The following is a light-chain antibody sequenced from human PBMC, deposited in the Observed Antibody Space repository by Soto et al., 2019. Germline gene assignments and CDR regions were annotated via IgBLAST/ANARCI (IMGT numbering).Light chain of an antibody. J-gene: IGLJ1*01. CDR2: DVS. V-gene: IGLV2-14*03. CDR1: SNDVGHFNY. Sequence: QSVLAQPASVSGSPGQSITISCTGTSNDVGHFNYVSWFQQHPGKAPKLLIFDVSNWPSGVSDRFSGSKSGNTASLTISGLQPEDEADYDCTSFTTSNTFVFGSGTKVTVL. CDR3: TSFTTSNTFV.